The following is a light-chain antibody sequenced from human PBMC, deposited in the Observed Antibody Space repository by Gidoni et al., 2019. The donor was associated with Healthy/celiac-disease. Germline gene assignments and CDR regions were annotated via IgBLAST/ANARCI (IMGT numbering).Light chain of an antibody. V-gene: IGLV4-69*01. CDR2: LNSDGSH. CDR3: QTWGTGIRV. J-gene: IGLJ3*02. CDR1: GGHSSYA. Sequence: QLVLTQSPSASASLGASVKLTCTLSGGHSSYAIAWHQQQPEKGPRYLMKLNSDGSHSKGDGIPDRFSGSSTGAERYLTTSSLQYEDEADYYCQTWGTGIRVFGGGTKLTVL.